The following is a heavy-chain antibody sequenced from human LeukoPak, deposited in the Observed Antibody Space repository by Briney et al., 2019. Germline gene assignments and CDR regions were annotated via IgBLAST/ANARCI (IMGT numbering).Heavy chain of an antibody. V-gene: IGHV4-34*01. CDR2: INHSGST. CDR3: ARAQNPRGAPYYFDY. D-gene: IGHD5-24*01. Sequence: SETLSLTCAVCGGSFRVYYWSWIRHPPGEGREGIGKINHSGSTYYNPSLKSRVTISVDTAKNQFSLKLSSVTAADTAVYYCARAQNPRGAPYYFDYWGQGTLVTVSS. J-gene: IGHJ4*02. CDR1: GGSFRVYY.